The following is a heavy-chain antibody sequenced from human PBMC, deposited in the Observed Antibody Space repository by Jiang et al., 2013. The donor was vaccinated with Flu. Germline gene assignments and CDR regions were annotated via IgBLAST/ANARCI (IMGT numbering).Heavy chain of an antibody. Sequence: LVESGGGLVQPGGSLRLSCAASGFTFSSYAMSWVRQAPGKGLEWVSAISGSGGSTYYADSVKGRFTISRDNSKNTLYLQMNSLRAEDTAVYYCATSPLLRFLEWLLYEAYCYGMDVWGQGTTVTVSS. CDR2: ISGSGGST. CDR3: ATSPLLRFLEWLLYEAYCYGMDV. J-gene: IGHJ6*02. V-gene: IGHV3-23*04. CDR1: GFTFSSYA. D-gene: IGHD3-3*01.